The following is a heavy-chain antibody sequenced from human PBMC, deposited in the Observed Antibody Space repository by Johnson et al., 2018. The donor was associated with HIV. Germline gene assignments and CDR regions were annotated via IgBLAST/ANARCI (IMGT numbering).Heavy chain of an antibody. CDR2: ISGSGSTI. J-gene: IGHJ3*02. V-gene: IGHV3-48*04. CDR1: GFTFSSYG. CDR3: ARENSSGYHDAFDI. D-gene: IGHD3-22*01. Sequence: EQLVESGGGLVKPGGSLRLSCVASGFTFSSYGMHWVRQAPGKGLEWVSDISGSGSTIYYADSVKGRFTISRDNAKNSLYLQMNSLRAEDTAVYYCARENSSGYHDAFDIWGQGTLVTVSS.